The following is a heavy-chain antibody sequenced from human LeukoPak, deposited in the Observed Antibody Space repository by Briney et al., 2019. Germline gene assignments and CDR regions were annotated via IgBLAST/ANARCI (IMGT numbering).Heavy chain of an antibody. CDR2: ISSSGTTI. J-gene: IGHJ4*02. Sequence: GGSLGLSCAASGFTFSDYYMSWIRQAPGKGLEWVSYISSSGTTIYYADSVKGRFTISRDNAKNSLYLQMNSLRAEDTAIYYCARDRRDFDTSGDFDYWGQGTLVTVSS. D-gene: IGHD3-22*01. V-gene: IGHV3-11*01. CDR1: GFTFSDYY. CDR3: ARDRRDFDTSGDFDY.